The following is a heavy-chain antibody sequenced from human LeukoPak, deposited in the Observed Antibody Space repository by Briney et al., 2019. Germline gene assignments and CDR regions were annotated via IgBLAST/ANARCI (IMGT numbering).Heavy chain of an antibody. J-gene: IGHJ5*02. CDR3: ARQEYCSGGSCYTWFDP. V-gene: IGHV5-51*01. CDR2: IYPADSDI. Sequence: GESLKISCKGSGYSINNYWIGWVRQMPGKGLEWMGIIYPADSDIRYSPSFQGQVTISADKSISTAYLRWSSLKASDTAMYYCARQEYCSGGSCYTWFDPWGQGTLVTVSS. D-gene: IGHD2-15*01. CDR1: GYSINNYW.